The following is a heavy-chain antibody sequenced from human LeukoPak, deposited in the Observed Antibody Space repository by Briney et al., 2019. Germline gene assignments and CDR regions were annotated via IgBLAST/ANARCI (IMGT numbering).Heavy chain of an antibody. CDR2: ISGSGGST. Sequence: GGSLRLSCAASGSTFSSYAMSWVRQAPGKGLEWVSAISGSGGSTYYADSVKGRFTISRDNSKNTLYLQMNSLRAEDTAVYYCAKDLHGGTTHYWGQGTLVTVSS. CDR3: AKDLHGGTTHY. CDR1: GSTFSSYA. J-gene: IGHJ4*02. D-gene: IGHD1-7*01. V-gene: IGHV3-23*01.